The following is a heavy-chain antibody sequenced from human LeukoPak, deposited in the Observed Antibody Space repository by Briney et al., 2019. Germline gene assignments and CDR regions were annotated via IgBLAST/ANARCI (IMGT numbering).Heavy chain of an antibody. CDR3: AREFSD. J-gene: IGHJ4*02. Sequence: SETLSLTCTASGGSSSADYYTWIRQPPGKGLEWIGLIYNSGSTNYNPSLKSRVIISADTSKNQFSLKLTSVTAADTAVYYCAREFSDWGQGTLVTVSS. CDR2: IYNSGST. D-gene: IGHD6-19*01. V-gene: IGHV4-59*01. CDR1: GGSSSADY.